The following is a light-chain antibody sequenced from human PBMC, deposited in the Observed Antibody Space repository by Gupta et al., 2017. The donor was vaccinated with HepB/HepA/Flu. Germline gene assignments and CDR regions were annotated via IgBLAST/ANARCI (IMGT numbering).Light chain of an antibody. CDR2: ETN. V-gene: IGLV6-57*03. CDR1: SGSIASNY. CDR3: QSDDSTSLYV. J-gene: IGLJ1*01. Sequence: NFMLTQPHSVSASPGTPVTISCTRSSGSIASNYVLWYQQRPGSAPIIVVSETNQRPSGVPNRFSGSIDTSSNSASLTISGLQAEDEADYYCQSDDSTSLYVFGTGTKVTVL.